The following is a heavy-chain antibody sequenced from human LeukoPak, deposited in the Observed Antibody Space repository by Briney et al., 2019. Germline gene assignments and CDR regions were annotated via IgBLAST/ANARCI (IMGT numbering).Heavy chain of an antibody. V-gene: IGHV1-8*01. CDR1: GYTFTSYD. CDR3: ATAYSSSCYDWFDP. D-gene: IGHD6-13*01. Sequence: ASVKVSCTASGYTFTSYDINWVRQATGQGLEWMGWMNPNSGNTGYAQKFQGRVTMTEDTSTDTAYMELSSLRSEDTAVYFCATAYSSSCYDWFDPWGQGTLVTVSS. CDR2: MNPNSGNT. J-gene: IGHJ5*02.